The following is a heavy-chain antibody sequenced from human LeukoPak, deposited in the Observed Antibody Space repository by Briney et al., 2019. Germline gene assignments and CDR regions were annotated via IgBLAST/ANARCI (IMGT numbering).Heavy chain of an antibody. CDR3: AKARGTTVNDPVDY. CDR2: FGGGGRDIT. Sequence: GGSLRLSCAASGFTFSTYAMSWVRQAPGKGPEWVSSFGGGGRDITYHADSVKGRFSISRDDSKNTLYLQMNGLRVDDTAVYHCAKARGTTVNDPVDYWGQGILVTVSS. V-gene: IGHV3-23*01. D-gene: IGHD2/OR15-2a*01. J-gene: IGHJ4*02. CDR1: GFTFSTYA.